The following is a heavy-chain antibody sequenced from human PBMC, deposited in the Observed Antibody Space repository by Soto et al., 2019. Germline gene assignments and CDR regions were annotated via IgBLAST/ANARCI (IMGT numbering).Heavy chain of an antibody. CDR3: ARERGGSDRCFDY. J-gene: IGHJ4*02. V-gene: IGHV3-48*02. CDR1: GFTFSSYS. CDR2: ISSSRSTI. Sequence: EVQLVESGGGLVQPGGSLRLSCAASGFTFSSYSMNWVRQAPGKGLEWVSYISSSRSTIYYADSVKGRFTISRDKAKNSLYLQLNSLRDEDTAVYYCARERGGSDRCFDYWGQGTLVTVSS. D-gene: IGHD1-26*01.